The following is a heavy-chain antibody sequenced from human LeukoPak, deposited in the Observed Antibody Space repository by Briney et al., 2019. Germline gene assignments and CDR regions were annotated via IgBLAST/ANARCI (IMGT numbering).Heavy chain of an antibody. CDR2: ISYDGSNK. D-gene: IGHD5-12*01. CDR3: ARRIYSADAFDI. CDR1: GFTFSNFA. V-gene: IGHV3-30*04. J-gene: IGHJ3*02. Sequence: GGSLRLSCAATGFTFSNFAMHWVRQAPGKGLEWVAVISYDGSNKYYADSVKGRFTISRDNSKNTLYLQMNSLRAEDTAVYYCARRIYSADAFDIWGQGTMVTVSS.